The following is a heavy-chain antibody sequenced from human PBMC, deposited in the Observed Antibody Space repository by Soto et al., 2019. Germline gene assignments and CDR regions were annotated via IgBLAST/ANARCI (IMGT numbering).Heavy chain of an antibody. D-gene: IGHD3-22*01. CDR1: GGTFSNHA. V-gene: IGHV1-69*01. J-gene: IGHJ4*02. CDR3: ARGPDRSGFYLFDY. CDR2: IIPLSGTT. Sequence: QVQLVQSGAEVRKPGSSVKVSCKASGGTFSNHAVSWVRQAPGQGPEWMGGIIPLSGTTNYVQKFQGRVTITADESMTTAYRELSSLRYEDTAVYYCARGPDRSGFYLFDYWGQGALVTDSS.